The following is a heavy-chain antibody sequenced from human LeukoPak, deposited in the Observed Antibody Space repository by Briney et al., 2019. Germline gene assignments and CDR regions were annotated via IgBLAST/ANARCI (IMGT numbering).Heavy chain of an antibody. CDR3: ARDRRAHSSGWYYAFDI. D-gene: IGHD6-19*01. CDR2: INPSGGST. J-gene: IGHJ3*02. V-gene: IGHV1-46*01. Sequence: GASVKVSCKASGYTFTSYYMHWVRQAPGQGLEWMGIINPSGGSTSCAQKFQGRVTMTRDTSTSTVYMELSSLRSEDTAVYYCARDRRAHSSGWYYAFDIWGQGTMVTVSS. CDR1: GYTFTSYY.